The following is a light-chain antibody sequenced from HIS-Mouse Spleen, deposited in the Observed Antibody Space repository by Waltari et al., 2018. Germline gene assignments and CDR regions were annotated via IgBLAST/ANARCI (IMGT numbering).Light chain of an antibody. CDR3: CSYAGSSTLV. Sequence: QSALTQPASVSGSPGQSITLSCTGTSRAVGSYNLVSWFQQHSGKAPKLMIYEGNKRPSGVSNRFSGSKSGNTASLTISGLQAEDEADYYCCSYAGSSTLVFGGGTKLTVL. CDR2: EGN. J-gene: IGLJ3*02. CDR1: SRAVGSYNL. V-gene: IGLV2-23*01.